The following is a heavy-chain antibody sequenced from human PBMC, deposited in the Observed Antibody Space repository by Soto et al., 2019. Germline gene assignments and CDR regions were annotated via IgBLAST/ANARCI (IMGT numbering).Heavy chain of an antibody. CDR2: IWYDGSNK. CDR1: GFTFSSYG. V-gene: IGHV3-33*01. Sequence: QVQLVESGGGVVQPGRSLRLSCAASGFTFSSYGMHWVRQAPGKGLEWVAVIWYDGSNKYYADSVKGRFTISRDNSKNTLYLQMNSLRAEDTAVYYCARDHRVGGGDPKRLQDYWGQGTLVTVSS. D-gene: IGHD2-21*02. J-gene: IGHJ4*02. CDR3: ARDHRVGGGDPKRLQDY.